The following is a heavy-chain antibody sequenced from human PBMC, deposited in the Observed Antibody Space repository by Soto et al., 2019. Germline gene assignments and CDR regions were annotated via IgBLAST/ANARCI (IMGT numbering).Heavy chain of an antibody. D-gene: IGHD5-18*01. CDR3: ASARTYNYAFDF. V-gene: IGHV3-53*01. CDR2: VFSGGST. J-gene: IGHJ4*02. Sequence: GGSLRLCCAPSGFTDHGNYMTWVRQASGKGLEWVSVVFSGGSTFYADSVKGRFTISRDTSKNTLSLQMNSLRAEDTAVYFCASARTYNYAFDFWGQGTLVTVSS. CDR1: GFTDHGNY.